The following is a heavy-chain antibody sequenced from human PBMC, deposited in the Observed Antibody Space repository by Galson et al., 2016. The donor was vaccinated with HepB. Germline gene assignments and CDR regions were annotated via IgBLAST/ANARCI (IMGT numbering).Heavy chain of an antibody. D-gene: IGHD3-16*01. V-gene: IGHV1-46*01. Sequence: SVKVSCKASGYTLTTCYMHWVRQAPGQGLEWMGIINPSGGSTTYAQKFQGRLTMTRDTSTSTVYMELSSLRSEDTAVYYCARDATITFGGIFLWWFELWGQGTLVTVSS. CDR1: GYTLTTCY. CDR2: INPSGGST. CDR3: ARDATITFGGIFLWWFEL. J-gene: IGHJ5*02.